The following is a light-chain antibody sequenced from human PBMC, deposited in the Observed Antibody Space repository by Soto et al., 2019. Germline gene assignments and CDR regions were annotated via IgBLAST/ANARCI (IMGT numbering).Light chain of an antibody. V-gene: IGKV3-15*01. Sequence: EIVMTQSPATLSVSPGERATLSCRASQSISSNLAWYQQKPGQAPRLLIYGTFTRATGIPARFSGSRSGTEFTLTISSLQSEDFAVYYCQRYNNWPLTFGEGTKVDIK. CDR3: QRYNNWPLT. J-gene: IGKJ4*02. CDR2: GTF. CDR1: QSISSN.